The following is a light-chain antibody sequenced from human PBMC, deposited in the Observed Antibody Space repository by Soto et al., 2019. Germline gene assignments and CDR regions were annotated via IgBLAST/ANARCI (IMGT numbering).Light chain of an antibody. CDR3: AAWDDSLNGVV. J-gene: IGLJ2*01. V-gene: IGLV1-44*01. CDR1: SSNIGSNT. CDR2: SNN. Sequence: QSVPTQPPSASGTPGQRVTISCSGSSSNIGSNTVNWYQQLPGTAPKLLIYSNNQRPSGVPDRFSGSKSGTSASLAISGLQSEDEADYYCAAWDDSLNGVVFGEGTKLTVL.